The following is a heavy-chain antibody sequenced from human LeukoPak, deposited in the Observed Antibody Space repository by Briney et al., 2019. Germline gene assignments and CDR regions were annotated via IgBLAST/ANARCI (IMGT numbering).Heavy chain of an antibody. CDR2: INWSGGST. J-gene: IGHJ4*02. CDR1: GFAFDEHG. Sequence: GGSLRPSCTASGFAFDEHGMSWVRQVPGKGLEWVSGINWSGGSTGYADPLRGRFTISRDNAKNSLYLQMDSLRAEDTALYYCARAPITSPFYFDYWGQGTLVTVSS. V-gene: IGHV3-20*04. CDR3: ARAPITSPFYFDY. D-gene: IGHD2-2*01.